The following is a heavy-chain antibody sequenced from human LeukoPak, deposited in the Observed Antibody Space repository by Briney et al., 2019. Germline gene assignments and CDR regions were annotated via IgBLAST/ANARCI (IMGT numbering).Heavy chain of an antibody. D-gene: IGHD3-22*01. V-gene: IGHV4-59*01. Sequence: SETLSLTCTVSGGSISSYYWSWIRQPPGKGLEWIGYIYYSGSTNYNPSLKSRVTISVDTPKNQFSLKLSSVTAADTAVYYCAGVYYYDSSGYYDRPAEYFQHWGQGTLVTVSS. CDR3: AGVYYYDSSGYYDRPAEYFQH. J-gene: IGHJ1*01. CDR2: IYYSGST. CDR1: GGSISSYY.